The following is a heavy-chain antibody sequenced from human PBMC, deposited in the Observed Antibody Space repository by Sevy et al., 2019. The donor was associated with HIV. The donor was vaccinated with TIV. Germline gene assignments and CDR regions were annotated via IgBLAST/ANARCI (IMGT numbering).Heavy chain of an antibody. J-gene: IGHJ6*02. CDR2: IKQDGNEK. CDR3: ARDTGGIGMDV. Sequence: GGSLRLSCAASGFTFSSHWMSWVRQAPGKGLEWVANIKQDGNEKYYVDSVKGRFTISRNNAKNSRSLQMNSLRAEDRAVYYCARDTGGIGMDVWGQGTTVTVSS. CDR1: GFTFSSHW. V-gene: IGHV3-7*01. D-gene: IGHD2-8*02.